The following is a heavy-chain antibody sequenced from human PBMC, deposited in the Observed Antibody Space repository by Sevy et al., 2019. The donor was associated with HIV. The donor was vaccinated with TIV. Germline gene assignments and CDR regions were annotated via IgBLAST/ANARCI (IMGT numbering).Heavy chain of an antibody. V-gene: IGHV4-38-2*01. CDR2: IHYTGTT. D-gene: IGHD7-27*01. Sequence: SETLSLTCVVSGYSISSGYWWDWFRRPPGKGLEWIGAIHYTGTTQYTPSLNRRVTVSADTSKNQFSLRLSSLTAAGTAVYYCASHDWGREDYWGQGTLVTVSS. CDR3: ASHDWGREDY. J-gene: IGHJ4*02. CDR1: GYSISSGYW.